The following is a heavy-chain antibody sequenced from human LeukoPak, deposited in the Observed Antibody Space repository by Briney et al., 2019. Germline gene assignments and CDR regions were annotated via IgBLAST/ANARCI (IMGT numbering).Heavy chain of an antibody. CDR1: GGSFSGYY. D-gene: IGHD5-18*01. CDR3: ARGLRGYSYGYPRYYYYMDV. Sequence: SETLSLTCAVYGGSFSGYYWSWIRQPPGKGLEWIGEINHSGSTNYNPSLKSRVTISVDTSKNQFSLKPSSVTAADTAVYYCARGLRGYSYGYPRYYYYMDVWGKGTTVTVSS. CDR2: INHSGST. V-gene: IGHV4-34*01. J-gene: IGHJ6*03.